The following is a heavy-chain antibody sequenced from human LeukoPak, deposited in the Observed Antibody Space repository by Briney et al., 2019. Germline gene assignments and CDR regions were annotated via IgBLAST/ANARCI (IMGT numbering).Heavy chain of an antibody. CDR1: GFTFSSYA. D-gene: IGHD3-16*01. V-gene: IGHV3-23*01. CDR3: AKDPPHVSWLFDY. Sequence: GGSLRRYCSASGFTFSSYAMTWVGQAPDKGLESYSTIGGSDGRPYYASCVKGRFTISRENSTIPLNLRMNSLRAEDTAVYYCAKDPPHVSWLFDYWGQGTLVTVSS. CDR2: IGGSDGRP. J-gene: IGHJ4*02.